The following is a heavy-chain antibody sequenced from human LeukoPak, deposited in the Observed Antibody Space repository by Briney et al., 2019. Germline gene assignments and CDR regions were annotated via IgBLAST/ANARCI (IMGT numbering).Heavy chain of an antibody. Sequence: GASVKVSCKASGYTFTSYGISWVRQAPGQGLEWMGWISAYNGNTNYAQKLQGRVTMTTDTSTCTAYMELRSLRSDDTAVYYCARAMSRGIAAHWFDPWGQGTLVTVSS. D-gene: IGHD6-13*01. CDR3: ARAMSRGIAAHWFDP. CDR1: GYTFTSYG. CDR2: ISAYNGNT. J-gene: IGHJ5*02. V-gene: IGHV1-18*01.